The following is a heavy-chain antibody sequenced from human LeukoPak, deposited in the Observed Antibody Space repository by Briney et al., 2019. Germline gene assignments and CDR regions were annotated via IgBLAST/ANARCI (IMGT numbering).Heavy chain of an antibody. CDR3: ARHIARRGFWSGYTYDYCYYMDV. CDR1: GYSFSSYW. Sequence: GGSLKISCKGSGYSFSSYWIGWVRQMPGQGLEWMGIIYPGDSDTQYSPSFQGQVTLSVDKSISTAYLQLSSMNASDTAIYYCARHIARRGFWSGYTYDYCYYMDVWGKGTTVTVSS. CDR2: IYPGDSDT. D-gene: IGHD3-3*01. J-gene: IGHJ6*03. V-gene: IGHV5-51*01.